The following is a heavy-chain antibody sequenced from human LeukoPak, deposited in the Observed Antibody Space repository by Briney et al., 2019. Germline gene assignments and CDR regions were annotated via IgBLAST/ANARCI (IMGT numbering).Heavy chain of an antibody. J-gene: IGHJ4*02. CDR2: ISAYNGET. CDR3: AREAKEEYTTDWYSILDY. Sequence: ASVKVSCKASGYTFASYAITWVRQAPGQGLEWVGWISAYNGETKYEQKFQGRVTMTTDTSTRTAYMELRGLTSDDTAMYFCAREAKEEYTTDWYSILDYWGQGTLVTVSS. CDR1: GYTFASYA. V-gene: IGHV1-18*01. D-gene: IGHD2-21*02.